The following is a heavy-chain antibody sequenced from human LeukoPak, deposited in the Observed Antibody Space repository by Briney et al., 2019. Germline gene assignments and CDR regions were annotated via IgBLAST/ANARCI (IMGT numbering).Heavy chain of an antibody. J-gene: IGHJ4*02. CDR2: ITTGSRSYT. CDR3: ARGREVLDY. CDR1: GFTFSSYW. Sequence: GGSLRLSCAASGFTFSSYWMSWIRQAPGKGLEWVSYITTGSRSYTNHADSVKGRFTISRDNAKNSLYLQMNSLRAEGTGVYYCARGREVLDYWGQGTLVTVSS. V-gene: IGHV3-11*06. D-gene: IGHD1-26*01.